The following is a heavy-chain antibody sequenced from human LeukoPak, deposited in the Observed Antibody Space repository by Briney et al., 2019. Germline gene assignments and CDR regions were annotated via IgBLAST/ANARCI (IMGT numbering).Heavy chain of an antibody. Sequence: SVKVSCKASGGTFSSYAISWVRQAPGQGLEWMGGIIPIFGTANYAKKFQGRVTITADDSTSTAYMELSSLRSEDTAVYYCARLYCSGGSCFDYWGQGTLVTVSS. CDR3: ARLYCSGGSCFDY. CDR2: IIPIFGTA. V-gene: IGHV1-69*13. J-gene: IGHJ4*02. CDR1: GGTFSSYA. D-gene: IGHD2-15*01.